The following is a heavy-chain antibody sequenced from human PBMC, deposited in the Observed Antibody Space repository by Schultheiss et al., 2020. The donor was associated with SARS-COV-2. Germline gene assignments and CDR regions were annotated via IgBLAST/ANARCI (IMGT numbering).Heavy chain of an antibody. Sequence: GESLKISCAASGFTFSTYGMNWVRQAPGKGLEWVAVISYDGSNKYYADSVKGRFTISRDNSKNTLYLQMNSLRAEDTAVYYCAKTSPIITMIVVVITYFDYWGQGTLVTVSS. V-gene: IGHV3-30*18. J-gene: IGHJ4*02. CDR1: GFTFSTYG. CDR3: AKTSPIITMIVVVITYFDY. D-gene: IGHD3-22*01. CDR2: ISYDGSNK.